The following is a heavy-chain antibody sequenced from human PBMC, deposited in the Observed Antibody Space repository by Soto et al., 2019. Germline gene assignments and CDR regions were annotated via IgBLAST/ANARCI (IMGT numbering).Heavy chain of an antibody. Sequence: ASVKVSCKASGGTFSSYTISWVRQAPGQGLEWMGRIIPILGVANYAQKFQGRVTITADKSTSTAYMELSSLRSEDTAVYYCASRYNWNDINWFGPWGQGTLVTVSS. CDR1: GGTFSSYT. V-gene: IGHV1-69*02. CDR2: IIPILGVA. CDR3: ASRYNWNDINWFGP. J-gene: IGHJ5*02. D-gene: IGHD1-20*01.